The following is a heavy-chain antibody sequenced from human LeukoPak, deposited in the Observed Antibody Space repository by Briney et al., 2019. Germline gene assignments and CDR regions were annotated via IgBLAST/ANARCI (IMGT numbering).Heavy chain of an antibody. J-gene: IGHJ4*02. Sequence: PGRALRLSCAASGFTFSSYEMNWVRQAPGKGLEWVSYISSSGSTIYYADSVKGRFTFSRDNAKNSLYLHMSSLRAEDTAVYYCARERGGSSYFFVDWGQGTLVTVSS. CDR1: GFTFSSYE. CDR2: ISSSGSTI. D-gene: IGHD6-6*01. V-gene: IGHV3-48*03. CDR3: ARERGGSSYFFVD.